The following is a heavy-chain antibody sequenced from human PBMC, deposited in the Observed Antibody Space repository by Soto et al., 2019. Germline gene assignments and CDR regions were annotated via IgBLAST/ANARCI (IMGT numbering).Heavy chain of an antibody. CDR2: ISAYNGNT. V-gene: IGHV1-18*01. CDR1: GYTFTSYG. J-gene: IGHJ6*02. CDR3: ARNHGDLYGRGAYYYYYYGMDV. Sequence: ASVKVSCKASGYTFTSYGISWVRQAPGQGLEWMGWISAYNGNTNYAQKLQGRVTMTTDTSTSTAYMELRSLRSDDTAVYYCARNHGDLYGRGAYYYYYYGMDVWGQGTTVTVSS. D-gene: IGHD4-17*01.